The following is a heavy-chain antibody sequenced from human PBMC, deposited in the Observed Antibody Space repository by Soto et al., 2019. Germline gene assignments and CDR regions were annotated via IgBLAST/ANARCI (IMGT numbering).Heavy chain of an antibody. J-gene: IGHJ6*02. CDR3: AKAEEWEPPFEDYYGMDV. CDR1: GFTFSSYA. D-gene: IGHD1-26*01. CDR2: ISGSGGST. Sequence: EVQLLESGGGLVQPGGSLRLSCAASGFTFSSYAMSWVRQAPGKGLEWVSAISGSGGSTYYADSVKGRFTISRDNSKNTLYLQMNSLRAEDTAVYYCAKAEEWEPPFEDYYGMDVWGQGTTVTVSS. V-gene: IGHV3-23*01.